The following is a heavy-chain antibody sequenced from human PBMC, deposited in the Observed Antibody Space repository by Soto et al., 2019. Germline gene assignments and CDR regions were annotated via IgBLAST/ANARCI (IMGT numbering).Heavy chain of an antibody. CDR1: GFTFSSYG. Sequence: GGSLRLSCAASGFTFSSYGMHWVRQAPGKGLEWVAVISYDGSNKYYADSVKGRFTISRDNSKNTLYLQMNSLRAEDTAVYYCAKDLGGYCGGDCYFGAFDYWGQGTLVTVSS. CDR3: AKDLGGYCGGDCYFGAFDY. V-gene: IGHV3-30*18. D-gene: IGHD2-21*02. CDR2: ISYDGSNK. J-gene: IGHJ4*02.